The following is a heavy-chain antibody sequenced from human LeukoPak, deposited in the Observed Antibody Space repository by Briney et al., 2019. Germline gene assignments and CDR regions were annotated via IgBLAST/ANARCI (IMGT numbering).Heavy chain of an antibody. V-gene: IGHV3-30-3*01. Sequence: GGSLRLSCAASGFTFSSYAMRWVRQAPGKGLEWVAVISYGGSNKYYADAVKVRFTISRDNSKNTLYLQMNSLRDEDTAVYYCARAPGSALLDYWGQGTLVTVSS. CDR3: ARAPGSALLDY. CDR1: GFTFSSYA. J-gene: IGHJ4*02. D-gene: IGHD3-10*01. CDR2: ISYGGSNK.